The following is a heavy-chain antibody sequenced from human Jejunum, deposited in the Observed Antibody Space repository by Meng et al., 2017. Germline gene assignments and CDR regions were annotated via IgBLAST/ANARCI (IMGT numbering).Heavy chain of an antibody. CDR1: GFTVSSNY. V-gene: IGHV3-66*02. CDR3: ARERYGGGDFDY. D-gene: IGHD4-23*01. CDR2: IYSGGST. J-gene: IGHJ4*02. Sequence: GGSLRLSCAASGFTVSSNYMSWVRQAPGKGLEWVADIYSGGSTFYADSVKGRFTISRDNSKNTLSLQMNSLRAEDTAVYYCARERYGGGDFDYWGQGTLVTVSS.